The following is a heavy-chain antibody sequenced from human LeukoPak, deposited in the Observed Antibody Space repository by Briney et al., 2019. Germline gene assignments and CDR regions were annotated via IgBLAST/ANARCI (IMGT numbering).Heavy chain of an antibody. CDR1: GFPFSSYA. CDR3: AKALYDSSGYCFDY. CDR2: INGTGGST. Sequence: GGSLRLSCAASGFPFSSYAMSWVRQAPGKGLEWVSAINGTGGSTYYADSVKGRFTISRDNSKNTLYLQMNSLRAEDTAVYYCAKALYDSSGYCFDYWGQGTLVTVSS. V-gene: IGHV3-23*01. J-gene: IGHJ4*02. D-gene: IGHD3-22*01.